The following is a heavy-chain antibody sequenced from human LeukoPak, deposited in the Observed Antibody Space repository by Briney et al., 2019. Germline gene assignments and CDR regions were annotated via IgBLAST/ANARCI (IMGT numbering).Heavy chain of an antibody. Sequence: SETLSLTCTVSGGSISSSSYYWGWSRQPPGKGLEWSGSIYYSGSTYYNPSLKSRVTISVDTSKNQFSLKLSSVTAADTAVYYCARHSRDWGSNWFDPWGQGTLVTVSS. CDR3: ARHSRDWGSNWFDP. CDR2: IYYSGST. J-gene: IGHJ5*02. CDR1: GGSISSSSYY. V-gene: IGHV4-39*01. D-gene: IGHD7-27*01.